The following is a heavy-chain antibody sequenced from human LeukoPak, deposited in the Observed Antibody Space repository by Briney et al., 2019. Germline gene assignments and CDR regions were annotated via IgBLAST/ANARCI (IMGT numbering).Heavy chain of an antibody. CDR2: IYYSGST. CDR3: ARRLRRKEGNFDY. Sequence: SETLSLTCTVSGGSISSYYWSWIRQPPGKGLEWIGYIYYSGSTNYNPSLKSRVTISVDTSKNQFSLKLSSVTAADTAVYYCARRLRRKEGNFDYWGQGTLVTVSS. D-gene: IGHD5-12*01. CDR1: GGSISSYY. J-gene: IGHJ4*02. V-gene: IGHV4-59*01.